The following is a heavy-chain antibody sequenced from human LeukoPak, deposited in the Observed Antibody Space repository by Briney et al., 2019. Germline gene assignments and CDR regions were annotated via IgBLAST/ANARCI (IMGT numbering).Heavy chain of an antibody. Sequence: PSETLSLTCTVSGGSISSGGYYWSWIRQHPGKGLEWIGYIYYSGSTYYNSSLKSRVTISVGTSKNQFSLKLSSVTAADTAVYYCARLLVVVPAAIRGPLGWFDPWGQGTLVTVSS. D-gene: IGHD2-2*01. CDR2: IYYSGST. J-gene: IGHJ5*02. CDR1: GGSISSGGYY. CDR3: ARLLVVVPAAIRGPLGWFDP. V-gene: IGHV4-31*03.